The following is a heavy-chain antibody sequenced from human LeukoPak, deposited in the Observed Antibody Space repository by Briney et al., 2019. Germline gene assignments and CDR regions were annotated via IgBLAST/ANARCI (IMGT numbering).Heavy chain of an antibody. J-gene: IGHJ4*02. V-gene: IGHV4-39*01. CDR1: GGSISSSSYY. D-gene: IGHD2-2*01. CDR3: ARQLGYCSSTSCYADKVDY. CDR2: SYYSGST. Sequence: PSETLSLTCTVSGGSISSSSYYWGWIRQPPGKGLEWIGSSYYSGSTYYNPSLKSRGTISVDTSKNQFSLRLSSVTAADTAVYYCARQLGYCSSTSCYADKVDYWGQGTLVTVSS.